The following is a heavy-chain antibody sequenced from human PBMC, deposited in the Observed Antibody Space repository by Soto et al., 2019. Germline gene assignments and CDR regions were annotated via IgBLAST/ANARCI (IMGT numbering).Heavy chain of an antibody. V-gene: IGHV3-30-3*01. CDR1: GFTFSSYA. D-gene: IGHD6-13*01. Sequence: HPGGSLRLSCAASGFTFSSYAMHWVRQTPGKRLEWVAVISHDGSNKYYAASGKGRFTISRDNSKNTLYLQMNSLRDEDTAVYYCARPSYASSWRGFDPWGQGTLVTVSS. CDR2: ISHDGSNK. J-gene: IGHJ5*02. CDR3: ARPSYASSWRGFDP.